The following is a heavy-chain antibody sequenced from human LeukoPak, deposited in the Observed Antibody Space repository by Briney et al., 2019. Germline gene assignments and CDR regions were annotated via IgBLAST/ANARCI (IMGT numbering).Heavy chain of an antibody. Sequence: GGSLRLSCAAAGFTVSTSAKSWVRQAPGKGLEWVSGISGSGGGTYYADSVKGRFSISRDISKNTLYLQMNSLRAEDTAIYYCAKDGKTRNWNYFQAKPVYWGQGTLVTVSS. D-gene: IGHD1-7*01. V-gene: IGHV3-23*01. CDR1: GFTVSTSA. CDR2: ISGSGGGT. J-gene: IGHJ4*02. CDR3: AKDGKTRNWNYFQAKPVY.